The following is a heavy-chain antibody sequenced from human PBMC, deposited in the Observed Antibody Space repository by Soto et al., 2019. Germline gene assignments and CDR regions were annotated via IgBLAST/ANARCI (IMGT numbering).Heavy chain of an antibody. J-gene: IGHJ4*02. V-gene: IGHV3-7*03. Sequence: GGPRRRSYTVSGFTFHTSWMTCVRQAPGKGLEWVANIKQDGSAKYYVDSMKGRFTISRDNAKNSLYLQMDSLRVEDTAVYYCARDRRLVVAGFDYWGQGNLVNGSA. CDR2: IKQDGSAK. D-gene: IGHD2-15*01. CDR3: ARDRRLVVAGFDY. CDR1: GFTFHTSW.